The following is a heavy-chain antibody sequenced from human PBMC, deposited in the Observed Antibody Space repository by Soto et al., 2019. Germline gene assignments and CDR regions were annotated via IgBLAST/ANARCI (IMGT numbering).Heavy chain of an antibody. CDR2: IDHSGST. V-gene: IGHV4-38-2*02. CDR1: GYSISSGFS. D-gene: IGHD5-12*01. CDR3: ARDWGSGYHHFEP. J-gene: IGHJ5*02. Sequence: ASETLSLTCAVSGYSISSGFSWGWIRQPPGKGLEWIGSIDHSGSTHYNASLKIRLSISLDTSKNQFSLKLRSVTAADTAVYYCARDWGSGYHHFEPWGQGTLVTVSS.